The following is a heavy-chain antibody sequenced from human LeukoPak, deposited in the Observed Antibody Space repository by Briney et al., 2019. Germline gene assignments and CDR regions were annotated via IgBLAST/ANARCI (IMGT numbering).Heavy chain of an antibody. CDR2: ISGSGGST. D-gene: IGHD3-22*01. Sequence: GGSLRLSCAASGLTFSSYAMGWVRQAPGKGLEWVSTISGSGGSTYYADSVKGRFTISRDNSKNTLSLQMNSLRAEDTAVYYCATGYDSSGYYSTAFDYWGQGTLVTVSS. CDR3: ATGYDSSGYYSTAFDY. J-gene: IGHJ4*02. V-gene: IGHV3-23*01. CDR1: GLTFSSYA.